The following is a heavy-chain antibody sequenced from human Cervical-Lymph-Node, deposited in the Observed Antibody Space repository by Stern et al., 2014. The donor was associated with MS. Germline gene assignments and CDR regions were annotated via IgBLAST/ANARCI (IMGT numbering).Heavy chain of an antibody. V-gene: IGHV3-33*01. CDR1: GFTFSSYG. CDR3: ARETRGASGRFDY. Sequence: VQLEESGGGVVQPGRSLRLSCAASGFTFSSYGMHWVRQAPGKGLEWVALIWYDGSNQYYADSVKGRFTISRGNSKNTLYLQMNSLRAEDTAVYYCARETRGASGRFDYWGQGTLVTVSS. J-gene: IGHJ4*02. CDR2: IWYDGSNQ. D-gene: IGHD3-10*01.